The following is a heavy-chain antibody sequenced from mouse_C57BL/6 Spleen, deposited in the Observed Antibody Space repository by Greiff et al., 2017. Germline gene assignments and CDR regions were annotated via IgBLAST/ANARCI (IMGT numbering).Heavy chain of an antibody. V-gene: IGHV1-64*01. CDR1: GYTFTSYW. J-gene: IGHJ2*01. CDR2: IHPNSGST. CDR3: ARHSYFDY. Sequence: QVHVKQPGAELVKPGASVKLSCKASGYTFTSYWMHWVQQRPGQGLEWIGMIHPNSGSTNYNEKFKSKATLTVDKSSSTAYMQLSSLTSEDSAVYYGARHSYFDYWGQGTTLTVSS.